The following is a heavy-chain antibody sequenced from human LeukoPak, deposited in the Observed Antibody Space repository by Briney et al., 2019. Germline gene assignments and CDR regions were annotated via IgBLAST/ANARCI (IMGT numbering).Heavy chain of an antibody. Sequence: ASVKVSCKASGYTFTGYYIHWMRQAPGQGLEWLGWINPKSGGTNYAEKFQGRVTVTRDTSLTTAYMELSRLRSDDTAMYYCARLGTDCSGGSCYWGQGTLVTVSS. CDR1: GYTFTGYY. V-gene: IGHV1-2*02. D-gene: IGHD2-15*01. J-gene: IGHJ4*02. CDR2: INPKSGGT. CDR3: ARLGTDCSGGSCY.